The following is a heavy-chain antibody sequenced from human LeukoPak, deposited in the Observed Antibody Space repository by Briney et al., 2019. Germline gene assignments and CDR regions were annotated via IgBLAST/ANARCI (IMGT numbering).Heavy chain of an antibody. V-gene: IGHV1-69*05. J-gene: IGHJ3*02. D-gene: IGHD2-2*02. CDR1: GGTFSSYA. CDR2: IIPIFGTA. CDR3: ARAEPLGYCSSTSCYTGAFDI. Sequence: SVKVSCKASGGTFSSYAISWVRQAPGQGLEWMGGIIPIFGTANYAQKFQGRVTITTDESTSTAYMELSSLRSEDTAVYYCARAEPLGYCSSTSCYTGAFDIWGQGTMVTVSS.